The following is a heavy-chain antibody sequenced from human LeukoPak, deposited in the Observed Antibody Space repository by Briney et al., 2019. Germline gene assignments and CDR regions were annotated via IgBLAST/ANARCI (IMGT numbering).Heavy chain of an antibody. V-gene: IGHV3-23*01. D-gene: IGHD3-22*01. CDR3: AKGSSGGRPYYFDY. Sequence: XXRQAXXXXXDWXXAIDSTGDYTYHADSVKGRLTISRDNSKNTLYLQMDSLRAEDTAIYYCAKGSSGGRPYYFDYWGQGTLVTVSS. CDR2: IDSTGDYT. J-gene: IGHJ4*02.